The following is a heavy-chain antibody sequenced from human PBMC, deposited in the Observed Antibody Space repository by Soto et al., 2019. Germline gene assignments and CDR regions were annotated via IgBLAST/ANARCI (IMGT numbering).Heavy chain of an antibody. CDR1: GGSISSYY. V-gene: IGHV4-59*08. Sequence: PSETLSLTCTVSGGSISSYYWSWIRQPPGKGLEWIGYIYYSGSTNYNPSLKSRVTISVDTSKNQFSLKLSSVTAADTAVYYCARRVAAAGTPLYYFDYWGQGTLVTVSS. J-gene: IGHJ4*02. CDR2: IYYSGST. D-gene: IGHD6-13*01. CDR3: ARRVAAAGTPLYYFDY.